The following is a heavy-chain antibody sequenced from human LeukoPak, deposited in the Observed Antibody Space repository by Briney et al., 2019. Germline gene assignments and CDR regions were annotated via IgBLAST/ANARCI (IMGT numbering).Heavy chain of an antibody. CDR3: AKRQGIAAAGTGKYFDY. V-gene: IGHV3-23*01. J-gene: IGHJ4*02. D-gene: IGHD6-13*01. CDR1: GFTLSGYA. Sequence: GGSLRLSCAASGFTLSGYAMSWVRQAPGKGLEWVSAISGSGGSTYYADSVKGRFTISRDNSKNTLYLQMNSLRAEDTAVYHCAKRQGIAAAGTGKYFDYWGQGTLVTVSS. CDR2: ISGSGGST.